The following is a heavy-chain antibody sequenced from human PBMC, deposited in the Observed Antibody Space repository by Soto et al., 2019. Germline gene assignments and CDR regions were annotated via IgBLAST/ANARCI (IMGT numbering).Heavy chain of an antibody. CDR1: GFTFSSYG. Sequence: SLRLSCAASGFTFSSYGMHWVRQAPGKGLEWVAVISYDGSNKYYADSVKGRFTISRDNSKNTLYLQMNSLRAEDTAVYYCAKPITLYGMDVWGQGTTVTVSS. CDR2: ISYDGSNK. CDR3: AKPITLYGMDV. D-gene: IGHD3-10*01. V-gene: IGHV3-30*18. J-gene: IGHJ6*02.